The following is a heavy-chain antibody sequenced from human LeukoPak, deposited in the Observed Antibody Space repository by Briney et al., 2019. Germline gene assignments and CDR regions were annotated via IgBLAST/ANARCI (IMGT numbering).Heavy chain of an antibody. CDR3: ARGDGDYDY. D-gene: IGHD4-17*01. CDR2: IYPGDSDS. J-gene: IGHJ4*02. V-gene: IGHV5-51*01. CDR1: GSPFTTYW. Sequence: GESLKISCKGSGSPFTTYWSGWVRQMPGKGLEWMGIIYPGDSDSRYSPSFQGQVSFSADKSINTAYLQWSSLRASDTAMYFCARGDGDYDYWGQGTLVTVSS.